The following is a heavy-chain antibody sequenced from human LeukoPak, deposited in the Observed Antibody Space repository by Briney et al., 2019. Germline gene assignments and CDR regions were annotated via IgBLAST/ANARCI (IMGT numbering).Heavy chain of an antibody. CDR2: INHSGST. D-gene: IGHD2-21*02. CDR3: ARGGDHYFDY. J-gene: IGHJ4*02. CDR1: GGSFSGYY. Sequence: SETLSLTCAVYGGSFSGYYWSWIRQPPGKGLEWIGEINHSGSTNYNPSLKSRVTITVDTSKNQFSLKLSSVTAADTAVYYCARGGDHYFDYWGQGTLVTASS. V-gene: IGHV4-34*01.